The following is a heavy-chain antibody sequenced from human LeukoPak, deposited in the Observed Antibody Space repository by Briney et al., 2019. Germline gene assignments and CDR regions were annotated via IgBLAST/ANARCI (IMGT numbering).Heavy chain of an antibody. D-gene: IGHD3-22*01. V-gene: IGHV4-31*03. J-gene: IGHJ4*02. CDR3: ARDRGYFDSALGYFDY. CDR1: GASISSGGYY. Sequence: PSETLSLTCTVSGASISSGGYYWSWIRQHPGKGLEWIGYIYYSGSTYYNLSLRSRLTISVDTFKNQFSLKLTSVTAADTAVYYCARDRGYFDSALGYFDYWGQGTLVTVSS. CDR2: IYYSGST.